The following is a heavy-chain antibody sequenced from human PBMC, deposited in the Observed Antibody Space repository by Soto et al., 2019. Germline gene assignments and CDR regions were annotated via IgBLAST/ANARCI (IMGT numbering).Heavy chain of an antibody. CDR2: IYCSGST. CDR3: AASPYDILTGYSGWFDP. D-gene: IGHD3-9*01. CDR1: GGSISSGGYY. Sequence: QVQLQESGPGLVKPSQTLSLTCTVSGGSISSGGYYWSWIRQHPGKGLEWIGYIYCSGSTYYNPSLKSRVTISVDTSKNQFSLKLSSVTAADTAVYYCAASPYDILTGYSGWFDPWGQGTLVTVSS. V-gene: IGHV4-31*03. J-gene: IGHJ5*02.